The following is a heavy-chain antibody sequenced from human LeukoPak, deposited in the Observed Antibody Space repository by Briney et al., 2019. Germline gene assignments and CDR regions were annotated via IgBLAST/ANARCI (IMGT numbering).Heavy chain of an antibody. V-gene: IGHV3-48*02. CDR2: ISSDSRTI. CDR1: GFTFSSYS. J-gene: IGHJ4*02. D-gene: IGHD3-10*01. Sequence: GGSLRLSCAASGFTFSSYSMNWVRQAPGKGLELVSYISSDSRTIYYADSVKGRFTISRDNAKNSLYLQMKSLRDEDTAVYYCARYGSGTSYITNYFDYWGQGTLVTVSS. CDR3: ARYGSGTSYITNYFDY.